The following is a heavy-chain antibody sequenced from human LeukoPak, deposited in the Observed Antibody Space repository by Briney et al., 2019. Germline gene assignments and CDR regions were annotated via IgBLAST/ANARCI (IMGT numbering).Heavy chain of an antibody. V-gene: IGHV3-23*01. J-gene: IGHJ4*02. D-gene: IGHD3-10*01. CDR3: AQGGGSGFDN. CDR2: VSDTGDRT. Sequence: PGGSLRLSCAASGFTFTTDAMSWVRQAPGKGLEWVSSVSDTGDRTYYADSVKGRFTISRDNSKNTLYLHMESLRADDTAVYYCAQGGGSGFDNWGQGTLVTVSS. CDR1: GFTFTTDA.